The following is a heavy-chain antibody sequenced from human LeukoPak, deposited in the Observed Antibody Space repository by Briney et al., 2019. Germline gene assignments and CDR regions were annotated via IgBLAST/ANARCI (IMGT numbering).Heavy chain of an antibody. Sequence: PGGSLRLSRAASGFTFSSYSMNWVRQAPGKGLEWVSSISRSSTYIYYADSVKGRFTISRDNAKNSLYLQMNSLRAEDTAVYYCASRRTAYCGGDCPEGYWGQGTLVTVSS. J-gene: IGHJ4*02. CDR2: ISRSSTYI. D-gene: IGHD2-21*02. CDR1: GFTFSSYS. CDR3: ASRRTAYCGGDCPEGY. V-gene: IGHV3-21*01.